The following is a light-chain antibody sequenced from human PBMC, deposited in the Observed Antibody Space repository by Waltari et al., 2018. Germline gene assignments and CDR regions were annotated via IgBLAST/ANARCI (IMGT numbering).Light chain of an antibody. CDR2: DVT. J-gene: IGLJ2*01. Sequence: QSALTQPASVSGSPGQSITISCPGTRSDVGDYNYVSWYQQHPGKAPKLMIYDVTKRPSGVSNRFSGSKSGNTASLTISGLQAEDEGDYYCCSYAGSSTFAFGGGTKLTVL. CDR1: RSDVGDYNY. V-gene: IGLV2-23*02. CDR3: CSYAGSSTFA.